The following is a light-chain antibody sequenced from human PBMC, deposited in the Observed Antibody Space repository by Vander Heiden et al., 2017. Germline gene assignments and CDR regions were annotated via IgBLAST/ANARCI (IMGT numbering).Light chain of an antibody. Sequence: DIQLTQSPSFLSASVGDRVTITCRASQGSSSYLAWYQQKPGKAPKLLIYAASTLQSGVPSRFSGSGSGTEFTLTISSLQPEDVATYYCQQLNSYPLTFGGGTKVEIK. CDR1: QGSSSY. CDR3: QQLNSYPLT. V-gene: IGKV1-9*01. J-gene: IGKJ4*01. CDR2: AAS.